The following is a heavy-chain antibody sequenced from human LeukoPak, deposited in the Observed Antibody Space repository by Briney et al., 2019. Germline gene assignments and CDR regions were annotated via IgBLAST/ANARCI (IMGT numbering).Heavy chain of an antibody. CDR1: GNSISTNNYY. CDR3: ATYYDRSGYKLDY. Sequence: SETLSLTCTVSGNSISTNNYYWGWIRQPPGKGLEWIGSVYYSGSTYYNLSLKTRVTMSVDKSKNQFSLELNSVTAADTAIYYCATYYDRSGYKLDYWGQGTLVTVSS. V-gene: IGHV4-39*07. J-gene: IGHJ4*02. D-gene: IGHD3-22*01. CDR2: VYYSGST.